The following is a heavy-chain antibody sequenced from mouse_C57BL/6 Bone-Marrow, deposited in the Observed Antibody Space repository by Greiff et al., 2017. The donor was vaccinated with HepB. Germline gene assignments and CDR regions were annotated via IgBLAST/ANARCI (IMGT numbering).Heavy chain of an antibody. V-gene: IGHV1-81*01. J-gene: IGHJ2*01. CDR3: ATTGEWHYFDY. CDR2: IYPRSGNT. CDR1: GYTFTSYG. D-gene: IGHD4-1*01. Sequence: QVQLQQSGAELARPGASVKLSCKASGYTFTSYGISWVKQRTGQGLEWIGEIYPRSGNTYYNEKFKGKATLTADKSSSTAYMELRSLTSEDSAVYFCATTGEWHYFDYWGQGTTLTVSS.